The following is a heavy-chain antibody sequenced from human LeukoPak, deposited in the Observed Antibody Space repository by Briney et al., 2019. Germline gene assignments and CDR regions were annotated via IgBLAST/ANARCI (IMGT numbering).Heavy chain of an antibody. V-gene: IGHV4-4*07. CDR1: GGSISSYY. Sequence: SETLSLTCTVSGGSISSYYWSWIRQPAGKGLEWIGRIYNSGSTTYNPSLKSRVTMSVDTSKNQFSLKLSSVTAADTAVYYCARLKYYYDSSGYRAEYFQHWGQGTLVTVSS. CDR3: ARLKYYYDSSGYRAEYFQH. D-gene: IGHD3-22*01. J-gene: IGHJ1*01. CDR2: IYNSGST.